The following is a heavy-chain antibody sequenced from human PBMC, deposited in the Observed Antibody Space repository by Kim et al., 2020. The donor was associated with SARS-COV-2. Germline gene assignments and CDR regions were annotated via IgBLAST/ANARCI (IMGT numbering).Heavy chain of an antibody. CDR3: VGLAVVGWPMNDF. CDR2: ISYSGTT. J-gene: IGHJ4*02. V-gene: IGHV4-39*01. D-gene: IGHD3-22*01. CDR1: GASISSTYSHD. Sequence: SETLSLTCAVSGASISSTYSHDCGFIRQPPGKAFEWIATISYSGTTAYNPSLRTRVTMSLDTSNNQFSLNLTSVTAADTAVYFCVGLAVVGWPMNDFWGQGTLVTVSS.